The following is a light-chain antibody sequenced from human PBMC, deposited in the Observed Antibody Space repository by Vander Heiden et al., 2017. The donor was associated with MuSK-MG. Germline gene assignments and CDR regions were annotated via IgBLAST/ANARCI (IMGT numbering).Light chain of an antibody. V-gene: IGKV3-15*01. CDR2: GAS. Sequence: DTVMTQSPATLSVSPGEGATLSCRASQSVSSNLAWYQHKPGQAPRLLIYGASTRATGIPARFSGGGSGTEFTLTISSLQSEDFAVYYCQQYNNWPSWTFGQGTKVEIK. CDR1: QSVSSN. CDR3: QQYNNWPSWT. J-gene: IGKJ1*01.